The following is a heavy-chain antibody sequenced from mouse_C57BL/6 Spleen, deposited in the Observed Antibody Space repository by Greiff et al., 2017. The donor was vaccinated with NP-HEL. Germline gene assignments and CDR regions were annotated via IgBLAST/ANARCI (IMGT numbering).Heavy chain of an antibody. CDR3: ARGATTVVADY. Sequence: QVQLKESGAELARPGASVKLSCKASGYTFTSYGISWVKQRTGQGLEWIGEIYPRSGNTYYNEKFKGKATLTADKSSSTAYMELRSLTSEDSAVYFCARGATTVVADYWGQGTTLTVSS. D-gene: IGHD1-1*01. V-gene: IGHV1-81*01. CDR2: IYPRSGNT. CDR1: GYTFTSYG. J-gene: IGHJ2*01.